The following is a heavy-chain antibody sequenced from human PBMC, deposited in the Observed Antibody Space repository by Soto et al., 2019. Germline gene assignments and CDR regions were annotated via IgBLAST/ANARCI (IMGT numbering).Heavy chain of an antibody. J-gene: IGHJ4*02. CDR1: GYTFTSYG. CDR3: ARDVGATSKPCYFDY. Sequence: GASVKVSCKASGYTFTSYGISWVRQAPGQGLEWMGWISAYNGNTNYAQKLQGRVTMTTDTSTSTAYMELRSLRSDDTAVYYCARDVGATSKPCYFDYWGRGTLVTVSS. CDR2: ISAYNGNT. V-gene: IGHV1-18*04. D-gene: IGHD1-26*01.